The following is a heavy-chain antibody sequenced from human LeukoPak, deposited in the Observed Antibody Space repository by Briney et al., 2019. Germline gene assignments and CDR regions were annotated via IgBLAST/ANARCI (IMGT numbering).Heavy chain of an antibody. D-gene: IGHD3-9*01. CDR3: ARGRYVDWLFDY. J-gene: IGHJ4*02. CDR1: GFDCSRYW. Sequence: GGSLRLSCAASGFDCSRYWMAWVRQAPGKGLEWVANIEQDGGEEYYVDSVKGRFTISRDNAKNSLYLQMNSLRVEDTAVYYCARGRYVDWLFDYWGQGTLVTVSS. V-gene: IGHV3-7*03. CDR2: IEQDGGEE.